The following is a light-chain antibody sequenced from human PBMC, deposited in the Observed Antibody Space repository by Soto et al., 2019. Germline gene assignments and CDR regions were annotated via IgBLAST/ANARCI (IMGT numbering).Light chain of an antibody. V-gene: IGKV1-5*03. J-gene: IGKJ1*01. CDR2: KAS. Sequence: DIQMTQSPSTLSGSVGDRFTVTCRASQTISSWLAWYQQKPGKAPKLLIYKASTLRSGVPSRFSGSGSGTEFTLTISSLQPDDFATYYCQHYNSYWTFGQGTKVDIK. CDR3: QHYNSYWT. CDR1: QTISSW.